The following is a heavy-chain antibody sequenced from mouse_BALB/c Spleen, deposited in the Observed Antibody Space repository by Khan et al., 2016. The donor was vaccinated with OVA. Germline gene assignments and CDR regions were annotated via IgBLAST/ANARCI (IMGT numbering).Heavy chain of an antibody. V-gene: IGHV1-4*01. CDR3: VRIPIPPYYFDY. Sequence: VQLQESGAELARPGASVKMSCKASGYTFTNYTMHWVKQRPGQGLEWIGYINPSSGYTNYNQNFNDKATLTTDRSSSTAYMQLSSLTSDDSAVYYRVRIPIPPYYFDYWGQGTTLTVSS. J-gene: IGHJ2*01. CDR2: INPSSGYT. CDR1: GYTFTNYT.